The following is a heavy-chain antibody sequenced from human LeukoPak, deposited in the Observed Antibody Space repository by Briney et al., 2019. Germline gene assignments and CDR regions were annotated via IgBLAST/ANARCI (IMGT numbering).Heavy chain of an antibody. D-gene: IGHD3-3*01. CDR3: ARKRFFSEWLPPQAYFDF. V-gene: IGHV4-39*01. J-gene: IGHJ4*02. CDR2: IYYDEST. CDR1: GGSLRSSNYC. Sequence: SETLSLTCTVSGGSLRSSNYCWGWIRQPPGKGLEWITSIYYDESTYYNPSLKSRVTISVDTSKNQFSLKLTSVTAADTAVYYCARKRFFSEWLPPQAYFDFWGQGTLVTVSS.